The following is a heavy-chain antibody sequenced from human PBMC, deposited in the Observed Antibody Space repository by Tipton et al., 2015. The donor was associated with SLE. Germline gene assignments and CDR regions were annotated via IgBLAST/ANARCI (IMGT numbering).Heavy chain of an antibody. CDR1: GHTFSAYY. D-gene: IGHD6-19*01. V-gene: IGHV1-2*02. CDR2: NNAYNGGT. J-gene: IGHJ3*02. CDR3: ARGRGSGWSDGPFDI. Sequence: QLVQSGAEVKKPGASVKVSCQASGHTFSAYYMHWVRQAPGQVLEWMGRNNAYNGGTNYAQKFQGRVTMTRDTSISTDYMELSRLTSDDTAVSFCARGRGSGWSDGPFDIWVQVTMVTVSS.